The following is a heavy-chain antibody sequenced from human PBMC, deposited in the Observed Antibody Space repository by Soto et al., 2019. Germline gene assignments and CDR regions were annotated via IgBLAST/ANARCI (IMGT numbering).Heavy chain of an antibody. CDR2: IANDGSGE. CDR3: ARGWNNPGYLDS. D-gene: IGHD1-1*01. Sequence: QVRLVESGGGVVQPGRSLRRSCAASGFDFSRYAMHWVRQAPGKGLEWMAVIANDGSGESYSDSVKGRFTISRDNAIDILYLQMSSLRTEDTAIYYCARGWNNPGYLDSWGLGTLVTVSS. CDR1: GFDFSRYA. V-gene: IGHV3-30*04. J-gene: IGHJ4*02.